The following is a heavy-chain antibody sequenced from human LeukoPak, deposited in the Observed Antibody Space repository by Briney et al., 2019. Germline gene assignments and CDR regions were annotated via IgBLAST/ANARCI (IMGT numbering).Heavy chain of an antibody. D-gene: IGHD3-10*01. V-gene: IGHV3-48*03. Sequence: GGSLRLSCAASGFTFSSYEMNWVRQAPGKGLEWVSYISSSGSTIYYADSVKGRFTISRDNAKNSLYLQMNSLRAEDTAIYYCARAHFSAYNGSEWGQGTLVTVSS. CDR3: ARAHFSAYNGSE. J-gene: IGHJ4*02. CDR1: GFTFSSYE. CDR2: ISSSGSTI.